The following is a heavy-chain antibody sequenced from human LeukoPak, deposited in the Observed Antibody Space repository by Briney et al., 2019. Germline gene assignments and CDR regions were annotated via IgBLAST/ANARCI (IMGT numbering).Heavy chain of an antibody. CDR3: AKESTVTPGNVNWFDA. V-gene: IGHV3-23*01. Sequence: GGSLRLSCAASGFTFSNYAMNWVRQAPGKGLEWVSGMSGSGADIYYADSMKGRFTISRDNSKNTLYLHMNSLRAEDTAIYYCAKESTVTPGNVNWFDAWGQGTLVTVSS. CDR2: MSGSGADI. CDR1: GFTFSNYA. J-gene: IGHJ5*02. D-gene: IGHD4-17*01.